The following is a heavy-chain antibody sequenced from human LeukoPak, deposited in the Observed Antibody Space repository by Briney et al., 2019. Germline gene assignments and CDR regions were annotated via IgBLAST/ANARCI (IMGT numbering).Heavy chain of an antibody. Sequence: PGGSLRLSCAASGFTFSSYAINWVRQAPGKGLEWVSAITASGDSTYYADSVKGRFTISRDNSKNTLYLQMNSLRAEDTAVYYCARSWELLHHYFDYWGQGTLVTVSS. J-gene: IGHJ4*02. CDR2: ITASGDST. CDR3: ARSWELLHHYFDY. D-gene: IGHD1-26*01. V-gene: IGHV3-23*01. CDR1: GFTFSSYA.